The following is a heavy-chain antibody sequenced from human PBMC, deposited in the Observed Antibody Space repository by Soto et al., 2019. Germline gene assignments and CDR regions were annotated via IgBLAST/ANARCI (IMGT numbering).Heavy chain of an antibody. CDR1: GFTVSSNY. CDR3: ASNRPLYYYYYMDV. Sequence: LRLSCAASGFTVSSNYMSRVRQAPGKGLEWVSVIYSGGSTYYADSVKGRFTISRDNSKNTLYLQMNSLRAEDTAVYYCASNRPLYYYYYMDVWGKGTTVTVSS. CDR2: IYSGGST. V-gene: IGHV3-66*01. J-gene: IGHJ6*03. D-gene: IGHD6-6*01.